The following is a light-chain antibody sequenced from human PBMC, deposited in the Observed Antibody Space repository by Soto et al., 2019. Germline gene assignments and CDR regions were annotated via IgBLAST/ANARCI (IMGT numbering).Light chain of an antibody. CDR2: GAS. V-gene: IGKV3-15*01. J-gene: IGKJ4*01. Sequence: EIVLTQSPATLSVSAGGTVTLSCRASQSIRTNVAWYQQIPGQAPRLLVYGASTRATGVPARFSGSGSGIEFTLTISSLQSEDFAVFYCQQRSNWPLTFGGGTKVEI. CDR1: QSIRTN. CDR3: QQRSNWPLT.